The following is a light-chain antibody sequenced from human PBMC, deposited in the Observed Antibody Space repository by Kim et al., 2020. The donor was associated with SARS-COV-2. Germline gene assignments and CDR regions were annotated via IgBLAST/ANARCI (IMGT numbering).Light chain of an antibody. V-gene: IGLV3-21*04. J-gene: IGLJ2*01. Sequence: SYELTQPPSVSVAPGKTATITCGGNSIGSKSVHWYQQRPGQAPVLVISYDSDRPSGIPERYSGSNYGNTATLTISRVEAEDEADYYCQVWDSSSDHLVV. CDR3: QVWDSSSDHLVV. CDR1: SIGSKS. CDR2: YDS.